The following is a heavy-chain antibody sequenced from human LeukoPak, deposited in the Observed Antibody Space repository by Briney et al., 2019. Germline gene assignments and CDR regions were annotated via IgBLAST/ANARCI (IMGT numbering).Heavy chain of an antibody. J-gene: IGHJ3*02. V-gene: IGHV1-8*03. CDR2: MNPNSGNT. Sequence: ASVKVSCKASGYTFTSYDINWVRQATGQGLEWMGWMNPNSGNTGYAQKFQGRVTITRNTSISTAYMELSSLRSEDTAVYYCARGGELTSFYDAFDIWGQGTMVTVSS. D-gene: IGHD2-2*01. CDR3: ARGGELTSFYDAFDI. CDR1: GYTFTSYD.